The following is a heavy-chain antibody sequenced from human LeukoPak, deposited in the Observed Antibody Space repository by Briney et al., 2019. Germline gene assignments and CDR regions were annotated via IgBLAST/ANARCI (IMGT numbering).Heavy chain of an antibody. CDR3: AKEGGDYDGGFLDY. V-gene: IGHV3-30*18. CDR1: GFTFSSYG. D-gene: IGHD4-17*01. J-gene: IGHJ4*02. CDR2: ISYDGSNK. Sequence: GGSLRLSCAASGFTFSSYGMHWVRQAPGKGLEWVAVISYDGSNKYYADSVKGRFTISRDNSENTLYLQMNSLRAEDTAVYYCAKEGGDYDGGFLDYWGQGTLVTVSS.